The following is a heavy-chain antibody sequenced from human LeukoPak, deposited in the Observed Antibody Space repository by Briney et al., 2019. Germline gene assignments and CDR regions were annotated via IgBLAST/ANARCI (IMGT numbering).Heavy chain of an antibody. J-gene: IGHJ4*02. Sequence: GGSLSLSCGVGGFTLSDYYISWIRQAPGKGLKWVSDISSRDGTIHFADSVRGRFTISWDNAKNSLYLQMNSLRVDDTAVYYCARETVAGTFDKLGQGTLVTVSS. CDR1: GFTLSDYY. D-gene: IGHD6-19*01. CDR3: ARETVAGTFDK. V-gene: IGHV3-11*01. CDR2: ISSRDGTI.